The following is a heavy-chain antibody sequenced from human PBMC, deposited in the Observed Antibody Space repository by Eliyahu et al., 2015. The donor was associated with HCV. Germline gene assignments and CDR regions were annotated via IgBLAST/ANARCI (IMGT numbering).Heavy chain of an antibody. CDR3: AKDAGYSYGLGRFSGLSVDY. Sequence: EVQLLESGGGLVQPGGSLRXSCAASGFTFSSYAMSWVRQAPGKGLEGVSAISGSGGSTYYADSVKGRFTISRDNSKNTLYLQMNSLRAEDTAVYYCAKDAGYSYGLGRFSGLSVDYWGQGTLVTVSS. V-gene: IGHV3-23*01. CDR2: ISGSGGST. J-gene: IGHJ4*02. CDR1: GFTFSSYA. D-gene: IGHD5-18*01.